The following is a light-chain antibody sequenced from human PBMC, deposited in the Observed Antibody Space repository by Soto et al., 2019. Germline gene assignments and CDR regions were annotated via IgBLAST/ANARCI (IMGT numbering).Light chain of an antibody. V-gene: IGKV3-11*01. CDR3: AQRCNWPRT. CDR2: DAS. J-gene: IGKJ4*01. Sequence: EIVLTQTPATLSLSPGARATLSCRASQSVSSYVAWYQQKPSQAPRLLNYDASNSPTPIPARFSGSASGADFTLTISSLVPEGLSAYYGAQRCNWPRTFGGGTKVEVK. CDR1: QSVSSY.